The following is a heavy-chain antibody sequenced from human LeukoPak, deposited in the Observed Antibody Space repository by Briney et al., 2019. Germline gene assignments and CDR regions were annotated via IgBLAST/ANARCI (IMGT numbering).Heavy chain of an antibody. CDR1: GFTVSSNY. V-gene: IGHV3-66*01. CDR3: ARYYDSSGNYPGAFDI. CDR2: IYSGGST. D-gene: IGHD3-22*01. J-gene: IGHJ3*02. Sequence: GGSLRLSCAASGFTVSSNYMSWVRQAPGKGLEWVSFIYSGGSTSYADSVRGRFTISRDNSKNTLYLQMNSLRAEDTAVYYCARYYDSSGNYPGAFDIWGQGTTVTVSS.